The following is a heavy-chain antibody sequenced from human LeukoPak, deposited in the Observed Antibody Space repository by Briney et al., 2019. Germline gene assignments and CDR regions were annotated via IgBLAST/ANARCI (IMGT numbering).Heavy chain of an antibody. J-gene: IGHJ6*02. CDR1: GYTFTGYY. Sequence: ASVKVSCKASGYTFTGYYMHWVRQAPGQGLEWIGWINPNSGGTNYAQKFQGRVTMTRDTSISTAYMELSRLRSDDTAVYYCARAVGYSGYDGFYYYYGMDVWGQGTTVTVSS. CDR3: ARAVGYSGYDGFYYYYGMDV. CDR2: INPNSGGT. V-gene: IGHV1-2*02. D-gene: IGHD5-12*01.